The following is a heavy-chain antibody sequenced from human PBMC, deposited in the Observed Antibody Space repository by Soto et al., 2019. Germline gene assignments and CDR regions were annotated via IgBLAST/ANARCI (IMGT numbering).Heavy chain of an antibody. D-gene: IGHD3-10*01. CDR2: IWYDGSNK. V-gene: IGHV3-33*01. Sequence: GGSLRLSCAASGFIFSDYGMHWVRQAPGKGLEWVAVIWYDGSNKYYADSVKGRFTVSRDDFKNMLFLQMNGLRAEDTAVFYCARDPSHGSGSYLDSWGQGTLVTVSS. CDR1: GFIFSDYG. CDR3: ARDPSHGSGSYLDS. J-gene: IGHJ4*02.